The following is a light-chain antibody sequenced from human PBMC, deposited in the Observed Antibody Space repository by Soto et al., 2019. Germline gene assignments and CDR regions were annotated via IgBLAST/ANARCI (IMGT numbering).Light chain of an antibody. CDR2: DAS. V-gene: IGKV1-33*01. CDR3: QQYDNLPRT. CDR1: QDISNY. J-gene: IGKJ1*01. Sequence: DIQMTQSPSSLSASVGDRVTIAFQASQDISNYLNWYQQKPGKAPKLLIYDASNLETGVPSRFSGSGSGTDFTFTISSLQPEDIATYYCQQYDNLPRTFGQGTKVDNK.